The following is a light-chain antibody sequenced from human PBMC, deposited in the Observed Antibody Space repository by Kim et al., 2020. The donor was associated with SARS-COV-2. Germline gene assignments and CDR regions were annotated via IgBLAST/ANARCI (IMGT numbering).Light chain of an antibody. CDR3: MQGTHWPWT. CDR2: RVS. J-gene: IGKJ1*01. V-gene: IGKV2-30*02. Sequence: DVVMTQSPLSLPVTLGQPTSISCRSSQSLVHSDGNTYLSWFHQRPGQSPRRLIYRVSNRDSGVPDRFSGSGSGTDFTLRISRVESEDVGVYYCMQGTHWPWTFGQGTKVDIK. CDR1: QSLVHSDGNTY.